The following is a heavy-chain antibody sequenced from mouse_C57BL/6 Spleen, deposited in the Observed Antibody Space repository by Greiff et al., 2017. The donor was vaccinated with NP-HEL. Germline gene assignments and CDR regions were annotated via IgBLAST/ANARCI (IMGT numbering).Heavy chain of an antibody. Sequence: EVMLVESEGGLVQPGSSMKLSCTASGFTFSDYYMAWVRQVPEKGLEWVANINYDGSSTYYLDSLKSRFIISRDNAKNILYLQMSSLKSEDTATYYCARDRGYGSSYGIAYWVQRTLVTVSA. CDR1: GFTFSDYY. CDR2: INYDGSST. V-gene: IGHV5-16*01. D-gene: IGHD1-1*01. J-gene: IGHJ3*01. CDR3: ARDRGYGSSYGIAY.